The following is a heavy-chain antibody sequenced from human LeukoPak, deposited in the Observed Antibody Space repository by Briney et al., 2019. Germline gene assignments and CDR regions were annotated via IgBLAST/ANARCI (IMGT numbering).Heavy chain of an antibody. CDR2: INPTGGST. D-gene: IGHD2-21*02. CDR1: GYTFTSYY. CDR3: ARELAYCGGDCYRPDAFDI. V-gene: IGHV1-46*01. J-gene: IGHJ3*02. Sequence: ASVKVSCKASGYTFTSYYMHWVRQAPGQGLEWMGLINPTGGSTGYAQKFQGRVTMTRDMSTSTDYMELSSLRSEDTAIYYCARELAYCGGDCYRPDAFDIWGQGTMVTVSS.